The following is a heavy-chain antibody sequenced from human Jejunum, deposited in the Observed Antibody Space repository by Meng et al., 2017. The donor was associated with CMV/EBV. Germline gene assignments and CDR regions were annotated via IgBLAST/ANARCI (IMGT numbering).Heavy chain of an antibody. CDR3: ARDGVGSTGWFDLDY. D-gene: IGHD6-19*01. CDR2: IYYSGNT. V-gene: IGHV4-59*01. CDR1: GGSISSYY. J-gene: IGHJ4*02. Sequence: GGSISSYYWSWIRQPPGKGLEWIGYIYYSGNTNYNSSLKSQVTISVDTSKNQFFLKLRSVTAADTAVYFCARDGVGSTGWFDLDYWGRGTLVTVSS.